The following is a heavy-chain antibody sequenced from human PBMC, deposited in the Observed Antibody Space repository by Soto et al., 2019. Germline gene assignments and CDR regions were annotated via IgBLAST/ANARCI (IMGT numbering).Heavy chain of an antibody. J-gene: IGHJ4*02. CDR1: GGSITSGGYY. V-gene: IGHV4-31*03. CDR3: ARNSVSKKIDF. D-gene: IGHD1-26*01. Sequence: TLSLTCSVSGGSITSGGYYWTWIRQHPGKGLEWIGNIFYSGSTSYNPSLKSRLTISIDTSKTHFSLRLTSVTAADTAVYYCARNSVSKKIDFWGQGTLVTVSS. CDR2: IFYSGST.